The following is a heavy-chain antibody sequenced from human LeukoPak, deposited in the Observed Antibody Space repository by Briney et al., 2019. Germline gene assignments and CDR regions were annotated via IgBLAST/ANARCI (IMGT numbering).Heavy chain of an antibody. CDR1: GFTFSDYY. V-gene: IGHV3-11*01. CDR2: ISSSGSTI. J-gene: IGHJ5*02. Sequence: PGGPLRLSCAASGFTFSDYYMSWIRQAPGKGLEWVSYISSSGSTIYYADSVKGRFTISRDNAKNSLYLQMNSLRAEDTAVYYCARDRGIAVAVTNWFDPWGQGTLVTVSS. D-gene: IGHD6-19*01. CDR3: ARDRGIAVAVTNWFDP.